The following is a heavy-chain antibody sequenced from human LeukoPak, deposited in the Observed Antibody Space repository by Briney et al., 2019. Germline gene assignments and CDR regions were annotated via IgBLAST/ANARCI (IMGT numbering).Heavy chain of an antibody. CDR3: ACVVRGAFDI. J-gene: IGHJ3*02. CDR2: INPNSGGT. CDR1: GYTFTGYN. V-gene: IGHV1-2*02. Sequence: GASVKVSCKASGYTFTGYNMQWLRQAPGQGLEWMGWINPNSGGTNYAQKFQGRVTMTRDTSTSTVYMELSSLRSEDTAVYYCACVVRGAFDIWGQGTLVTVSS. D-gene: IGHD2-21*01.